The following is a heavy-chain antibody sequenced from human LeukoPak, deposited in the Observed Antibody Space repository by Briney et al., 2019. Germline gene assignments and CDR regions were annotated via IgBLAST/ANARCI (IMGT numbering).Heavy chain of an antibody. CDR1: GGSISSYY. CDR2: IYHSGST. D-gene: IGHD6-13*01. J-gene: IGHJ4*02. V-gene: IGHV4-38-2*02. Sequence: SETLSLTCTVSGGSISSYYWGWIRRPPGKGLEWFGSIYHSGSTYYNPFLKSRVTISVDTSKNQFSLQLSSVTAADTAVYYCARVGIAAAGTDYWGQGTLVTVSS. CDR3: ARVGIAAAGTDY.